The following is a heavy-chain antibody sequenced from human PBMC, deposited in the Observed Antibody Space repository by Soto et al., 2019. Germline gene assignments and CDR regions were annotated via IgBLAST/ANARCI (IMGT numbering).Heavy chain of an antibody. Sequence: LSLTCSVSGGSFSSDSFIWSWVRQFPGKGLEWIGYINYSGTTYYNPSLRSRITMSVDTSKNQFSLNLSSVTAADTAVYYCARDHKWDGMDVWGQGTTVTVSS. V-gene: IGHV4-31*03. D-gene: IGHD1-26*01. CDR3: ARDHKWDGMDV. CDR1: GGSFSSDSFI. CDR2: INYSGTT. J-gene: IGHJ6*02.